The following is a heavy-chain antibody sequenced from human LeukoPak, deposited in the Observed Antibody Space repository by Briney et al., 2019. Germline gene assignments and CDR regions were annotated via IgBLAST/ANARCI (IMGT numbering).Heavy chain of an antibody. CDR1: GFTFSSYS. Sequence: PGGSLRLSCAASGFTFSSYSMNWVRQAPGKGVEGVSYISSSSSIIYYADSVKGPFTISRDNAKNSLYLQMNSLRAEDTAVYYCARDGGCGPFDYWGQGTLVTVSS. D-gene: IGHD2-15*01. CDR3: ARDGGCGPFDY. J-gene: IGHJ4*02. V-gene: IGHV3-48*01. CDR2: ISSSSSII.